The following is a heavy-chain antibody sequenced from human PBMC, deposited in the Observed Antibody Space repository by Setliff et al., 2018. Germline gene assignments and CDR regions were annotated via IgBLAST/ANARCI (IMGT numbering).Heavy chain of an antibody. Sequence: VASVKVSCKASGYTFDTYGISWVRQAPGQGLEWVGWISPYNGDKNSAQKFQGRVTMTTDASTSTAYMELRSLTPDDTAVYYCSRLVRYCTARTCQTASGAEIWGQGTLVTVSS. V-gene: IGHV1-18*01. CDR3: SRLVRYCTARTCQTASGAEI. J-gene: IGHJ4*02. CDR1: GYTFDTYG. D-gene: IGHD2-8*02. CDR2: ISPYNGDK.